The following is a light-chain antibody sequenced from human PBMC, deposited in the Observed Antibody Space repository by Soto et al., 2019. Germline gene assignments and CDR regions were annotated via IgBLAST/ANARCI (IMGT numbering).Light chain of an antibody. CDR1: QSVSSS. V-gene: IGKV3-11*01. CDR2: DAS. Sequence: PGDTATLSCGASQSVSSSLAWYRQKPGQAPRLLIYDASSRATGIPARFSGSGSGTDFTLTISSLEPEDFAVYYCHHRGNGITFGQGTRLEIK. J-gene: IGKJ5*01. CDR3: HHRGNGIT.